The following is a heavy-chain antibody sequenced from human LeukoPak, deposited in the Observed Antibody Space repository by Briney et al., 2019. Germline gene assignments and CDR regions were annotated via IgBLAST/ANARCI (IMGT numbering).Heavy chain of an antibody. Sequence: PSETLSLTCTVSGGSISSYYWSWIRQPPGKGLEWIGYIYYSGSTNYNPSLKSRVTISVDTSKNQFSLKLSSVTAADTAVYYCARGLIYCSSTSCYANWFDPWGQGTLVTVSS. CDR2: IYYSGST. CDR3: ARGLIYCSSTSCYANWFDP. V-gene: IGHV4-59*12. J-gene: IGHJ5*02. CDR1: GGSISSYY. D-gene: IGHD2-2*01.